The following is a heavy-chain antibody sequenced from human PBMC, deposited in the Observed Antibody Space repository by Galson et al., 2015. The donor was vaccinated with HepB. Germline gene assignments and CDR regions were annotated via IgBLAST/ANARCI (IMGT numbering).Heavy chain of an antibody. Sequence: SVKVSCKVSGYTLTELSMHWVRQAPGKGLEWMGGFDPEDGETIYAQKFQGRVTMTEDTSTDTAYMELSSLRSEDTAVYYCATEHLNGSGPSYGGWFDPWGQGTLVTVSS. J-gene: IGHJ5*02. V-gene: IGHV1-24*01. CDR3: ATEHLNGSGPSYGGWFDP. CDR2: FDPEDGET. CDR1: GYTLTELS. D-gene: IGHD3-10*01.